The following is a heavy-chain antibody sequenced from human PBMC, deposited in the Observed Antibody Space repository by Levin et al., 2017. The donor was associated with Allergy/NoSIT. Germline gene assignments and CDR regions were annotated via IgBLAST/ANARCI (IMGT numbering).Heavy chain of an antibody. CDR3: ARDNGGTYYDWHSFDY. V-gene: IGHV3-66*01. CDR1: GFTVSSNY. Sequence: GGSLRLSCAASGFTVSSNYMSWVRQAPGKGLEWVSFIYSGGSTDYADSVKGRFTISRDNSKNTLYLHMNSLRAEDTAVYYCARDNGGTYYDWHSFDYWGQGTLVTVSS. D-gene: IGHD1-26*01. J-gene: IGHJ4*02. CDR2: IYSGGST.